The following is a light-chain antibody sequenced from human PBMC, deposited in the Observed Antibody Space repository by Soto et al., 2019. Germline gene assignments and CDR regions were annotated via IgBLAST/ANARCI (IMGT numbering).Light chain of an antibody. J-gene: IGKJ4*01. CDR2: SAS. V-gene: IGKV1-12*01. CDR1: QDVSSW. Sequence: DIQVTQSPSSVSASVGDRVTITCRTSQDVSSWLAWYQQKPGKAPELLIYSASTLQTGVPSRFSGSGSGTXXXXXXXSLQPEDFATYYCQPANSFPLTFGGGTKVEIK. CDR3: QPANSFPLT.